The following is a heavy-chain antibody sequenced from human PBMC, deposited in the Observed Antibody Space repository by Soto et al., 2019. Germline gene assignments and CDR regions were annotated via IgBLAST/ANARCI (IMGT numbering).Heavy chain of an antibody. CDR1: GFTFSSYA. D-gene: IGHD6-13*01. CDR2: ISGSGGST. Sequence: EVQLLESGGGLVQPGGSLRLSCAASGFTFSSYAMSWVRQAPGKGLEWVSAISGSGGSTYYADSVKGRFTISRDNAKNSLYLQMNSLRAEDTAVYYCARGIAAAHIYWGQGTLVTVSS. J-gene: IGHJ4*02. CDR3: ARGIAAAHIY. V-gene: IGHV3-23*01.